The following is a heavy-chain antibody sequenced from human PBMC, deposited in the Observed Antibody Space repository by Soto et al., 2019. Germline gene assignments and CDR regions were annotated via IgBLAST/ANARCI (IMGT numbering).Heavy chain of an antibody. CDR2: INHSGST. Sequence: SETLSLTCAVYGGSFSGYYWSWIRQPPGKGLEWIGEINHSGSTNYNPSLKSRVTISVDTSKNQFSLKLSSVTAADTAAYYCARGRCTNGVCYTAYYYYGMDVWGQGTTVTVSS. D-gene: IGHD2-8*01. CDR1: GGSFSGYY. CDR3: ARGRCTNGVCYTAYYYYGMDV. J-gene: IGHJ6*02. V-gene: IGHV4-34*01.